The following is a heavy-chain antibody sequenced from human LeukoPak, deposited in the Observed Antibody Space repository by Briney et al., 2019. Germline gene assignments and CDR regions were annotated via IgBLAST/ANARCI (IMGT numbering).Heavy chain of an antibody. CDR1: GGTFSSYA. Sequence: SVKVSCKASGGTFSSYAISWVRQAPGQGLEWMGGIIPIFGTANYAQKFQGRVTITADESTSTAYMELSSLRSEDTAVYYCARDRAEGRFLEWFVGDYWGQGTLVTVSS. V-gene: IGHV1-69*13. CDR3: ARDRAEGRFLEWFVGDY. D-gene: IGHD3-3*01. J-gene: IGHJ4*02. CDR2: IIPIFGTA.